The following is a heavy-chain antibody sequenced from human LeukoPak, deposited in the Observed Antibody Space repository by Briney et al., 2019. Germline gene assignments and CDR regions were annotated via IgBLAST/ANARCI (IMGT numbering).Heavy chain of an antibody. V-gene: IGHV3-23*01. CDR1: GFTFTSYA. CDR2: ISAGGENT. Sequence: GESLRLSCAASGFTFTSYAMSWVRQAPGKGLEWVSAISAGGENTDYADSVKGRFTISRDNSKNTLYLQMDSLRAEDTAVYHCARDSGSYLQPTDYWGQGTLVTVSS. D-gene: IGHD1-26*01. J-gene: IGHJ4*02. CDR3: ARDSGSYLQPTDY.